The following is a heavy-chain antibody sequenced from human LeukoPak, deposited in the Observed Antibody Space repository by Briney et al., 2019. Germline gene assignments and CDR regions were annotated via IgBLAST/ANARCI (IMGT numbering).Heavy chain of an antibody. CDR2: INHSGST. V-gene: IGHV4-34*01. D-gene: IGHD5/OR15-5a*01. CDR1: GGSFSGYY. CDR3: ARGGVSYFDY. Sequence: SETLSLTRAVYGGSFSGYYWSWIRQPPGKGLEWIGEINHSGSTNYNPSLKSRVTISVDTSKNQFSLKLSSVTAADTAVYYCARGGVSYFDYWGQGTLVTVSS. J-gene: IGHJ4*02.